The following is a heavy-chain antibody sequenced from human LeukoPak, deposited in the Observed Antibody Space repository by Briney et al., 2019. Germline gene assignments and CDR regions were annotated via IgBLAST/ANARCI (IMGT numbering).Heavy chain of an antibody. CDR3: AKHTGIAVAGTSYAFDI. CDR2: ISGSGGST. J-gene: IGHJ3*02. V-gene: IGHV3-23*01. Sequence: GGSLRLSCAASGFTFSSYAMSWVRQAPGKGLEWVSAISGSGGSTYYADSVKGRFTISRDKSKNTLYMKMNSLRAEDTAVYYCAKHTGIAVAGTSYAFDIWGQGTMVTVSS. D-gene: IGHD6-19*01. CDR1: GFTFSSYA.